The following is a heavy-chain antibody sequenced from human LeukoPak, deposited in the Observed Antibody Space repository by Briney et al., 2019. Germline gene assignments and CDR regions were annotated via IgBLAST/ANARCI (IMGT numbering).Heavy chain of an antibody. CDR3: VRDFRSADY. CDR2: ICPDGTVT. Sequence: LSGGSLRLSCAASGFTFSTYCMHWVRQAPGKGPMWVSRICPDGTVTNYADSVKARFIISRDNARNTVYLQMNNLRVEDTAVYYCVRDFRSADYWGQGTLVTVSS. J-gene: IGHJ4*02. V-gene: IGHV3-74*01. CDR1: GFTFSTYC.